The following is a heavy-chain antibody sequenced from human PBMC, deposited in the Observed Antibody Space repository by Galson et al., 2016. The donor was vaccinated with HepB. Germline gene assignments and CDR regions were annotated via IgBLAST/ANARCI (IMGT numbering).Heavy chain of an antibody. CDR2: INPNTGGT. J-gene: IGHJ4*02. Sequence: SVKVSCKASGYTFIAYYVHWVRQAPGQGLEWMGRINPNTGGTKYAQKFQGRVTMTRDTSINTAYMELSSLRSDDTAVYYCARDDREYWGQGAQVIVSS. CDR1: GYTFIAYY. CDR3: ARDDREY. D-gene: IGHD1-14*01. V-gene: IGHV1-2*06.